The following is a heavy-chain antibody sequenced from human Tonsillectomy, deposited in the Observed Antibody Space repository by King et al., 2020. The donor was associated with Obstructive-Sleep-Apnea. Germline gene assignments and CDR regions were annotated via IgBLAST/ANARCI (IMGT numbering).Heavy chain of an antibody. V-gene: IGHV3-48*04. CDR2: ISSSSTI. CDR3: ARAMGGYYYYGMDV. Sequence: VQLVESGGGLVQPGGSLRLSCAASGFTFSSYSMNWVRQAPGKGLEWVSYISSSSTIYYADSVKGRFTISRDNAKNSLYLQMNSLRAEDTAVYYCARAMGGYYYYGMDVWGQGTTVTVSS. CDR1: GFTFSSYS. D-gene: IGHD3-16*01. J-gene: IGHJ6*02.